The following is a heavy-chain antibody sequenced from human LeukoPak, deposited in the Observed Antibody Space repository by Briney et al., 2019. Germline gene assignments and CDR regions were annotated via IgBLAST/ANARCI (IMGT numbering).Heavy chain of an antibody. D-gene: IGHD5-18*01. V-gene: IGHV1-18*01. J-gene: IGHJ5*02. CDR2: IIAYNGNT. CDR3: ARADTAMVIGVWWFDP. Sequence: ASVKVSCKASGYTFTSYGISWVRQAPGQGLEWMGWIIAYNGNTNYAQKLQGRVTMTTDTSTSTAYMELRSLRSEDTAVYYCARADTAMVIGVWWFDPWGQGTLVTVSS. CDR1: GYTFTSYG.